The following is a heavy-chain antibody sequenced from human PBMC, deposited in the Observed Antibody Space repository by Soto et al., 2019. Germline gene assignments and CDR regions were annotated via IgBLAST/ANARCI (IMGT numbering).Heavy chain of an antibody. V-gene: IGHV3-43*01. Sequence: PGGSLRLSCAASGFTFDDYTMHWVRQAPGKGLEWVSLSRWYGGSTYYADSVKGRFTISRDNSNNSLYLQMNSLRTEDTALYYCAKDSSSFPHYYYGMDVWGQGTTVTVSS. D-gene: IGHD6-6*01. CDR2: SRWYGGST. J-gene: IGHJ6*02. CDR3: AKDSSSFPHYYYGMDV. CDR1: GFTFDDYT.